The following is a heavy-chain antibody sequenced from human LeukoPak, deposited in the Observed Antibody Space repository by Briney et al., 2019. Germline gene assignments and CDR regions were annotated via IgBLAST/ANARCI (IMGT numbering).Heavy chain of an antibody. CDR3: ARDKAARHLDY. V-gene: IGHV3-33*01. D-gene: IGHD6-6*01. J-gene: IGHJ4*02. CDR2: IWYDGSNK. Sequence: GGSLRLSCAVSGFTFSNHGMHWVRQAPGKGLEWVAVIWYDGSNKYYADSVKGRFTISRDQSKNTQYLQMNSLRAEDTAVCYCARDKAARHLDYWGQGTLVTVSS. CDR1: GFTFSNHG.